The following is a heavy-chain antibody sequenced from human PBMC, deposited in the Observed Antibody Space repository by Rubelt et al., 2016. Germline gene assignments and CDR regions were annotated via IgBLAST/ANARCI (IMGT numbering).Heavy chain of an antibody. CDR1: GFTFSSYA. D-gene: IGHD3-10*01. Sequence: SGFTFSSYAMSWVRQAPGKGLEWVSVIYSGGSTYYADSVKGRFTISRDNSKNTLYLQMNSLRAEDTAVYYCARGITMVRGVRNYYYYGMDVWGQGTTVTVSS. J-gene: IGHJ6*02. CDR2: IYSGGST. CDR3: ARGITMVRGVRNYYYYGMDV. V-gene: IGHV3-66*01.